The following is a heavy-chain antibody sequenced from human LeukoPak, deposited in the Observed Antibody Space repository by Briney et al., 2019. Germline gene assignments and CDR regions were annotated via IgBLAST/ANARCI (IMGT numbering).Heavy chain of an antibody. J-gene: IGHJ4*02. CDR2: INSDGSST. Sequence: PGESLRLSCAASGFTFSSYWMHWVRQAPGKGLVWVSRINSDGSSTSYADSVKGRFTISRDNARNTLYLQMISLSAEDTAVYYYARDGSDPFDYWGQGTLVTVSS. V-gene: IGHV3-74*01. CDR1: GFTFSSYW. D-gene: IGHD3-10*01. CDR3: ARDGSDPFDY.